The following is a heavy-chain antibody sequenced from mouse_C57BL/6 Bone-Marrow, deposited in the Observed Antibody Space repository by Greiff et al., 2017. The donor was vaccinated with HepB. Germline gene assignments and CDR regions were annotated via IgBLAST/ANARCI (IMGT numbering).Heavy chain of an antibody. CDR1: GFSLTSYG. V-gene: IGHV2-2*01. CDR2: IWSGGST. CDR3: ARRGTTVVAKGEMDY. J-gene: IGHJ4*01. Sequence: QVQLQQSGPGLVQPSQSLSITCTVSGFSLTSYGVHWVRQSPGKGLEWLGVIWSGGSTDYNAAFISRMSISKDNSKSQVFFKMNSLQADDTAIYYWARRGTTVVAKGEMDYWGQGTSVTVSS. D-gene: IGHD1-1*01.